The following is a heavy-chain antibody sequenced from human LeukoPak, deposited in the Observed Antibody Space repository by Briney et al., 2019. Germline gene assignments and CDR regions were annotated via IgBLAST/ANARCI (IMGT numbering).Heavy chain of an antibody. Sequence: PSGGSLRLSCAASGFTFSSYAMSWVRQAPGKGLEWVSAISGSGGSTYYADSVKGRFTISRDNSKNTLYLQMNSLRAEDTAVYYCAKVPPYYYDSSGYYYDPTYYFDYWGQGTLVTVSS. CDR2: ISGSGGST. CDR3: AKVPPYYYDSSGYYYDPTYYFDY. V-gene: IGHV3-23*01. D-gene: IGHD3-22*01. CDR1: GFTFSSYA. J-gene: IGHJ4*02.